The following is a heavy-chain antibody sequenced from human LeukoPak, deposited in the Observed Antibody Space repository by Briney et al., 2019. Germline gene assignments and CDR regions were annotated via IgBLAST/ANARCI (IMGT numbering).Heavy chain of an antibody. Sequence: SETLSLTCTVSGGSISSGDYYWSWIRQPPGKGLEWIGYIYYSGSTYYNPSLKSRVTISVDTSKNQFSLKLSSVTAADTAVYYCARVESVVAFDYWGQGTLVTVSS. J-gene: IGHJ4*02. V-gene: IGHV4-30-4*01. CDR3: ARVESVVAFDY. CDR1: GGSISSGDYY. CDR2: IYYSGST. D-gene: IGHD3-22*01.